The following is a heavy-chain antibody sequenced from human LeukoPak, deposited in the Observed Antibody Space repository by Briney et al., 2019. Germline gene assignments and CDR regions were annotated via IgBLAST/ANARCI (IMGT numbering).Heavy chain of an antibody. D-gene: IGHD2-2*01. Sequence: TSSETLSLTCTVSGGSISSYYWSWIRQPPGKGLEWIGYIYYSGSTNYNPSLKSRVTISVDTSKNQFSLKLNSVTAADTAVYYCARTTEDCSSTSCYQYWFDPWGQGTLVTVSS. CDR1: GGSISSYY. CDR3: ARTTEDCSSTSCYQYWFDP. V-gene: IGHV4-59*01. J-gene: IGHJ5*02. CDR2: IYYSGST.